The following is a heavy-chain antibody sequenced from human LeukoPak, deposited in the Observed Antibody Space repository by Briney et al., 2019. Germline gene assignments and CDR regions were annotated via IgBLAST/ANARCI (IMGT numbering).Heavy chain of an antibody. D-gene: IGHD1-26*01. J-gene: IGHJ4*02. CDR1: GGSISSSTYF. Sequence: PSETLSFTCTVSGGSISSSTYFWGWIRQPPGKGLEWIGTIYYSGSTYYNPSLKSRVTISVDSSKNQFSLRLSSVTAADTAMYYCSSGSYLYYFDYWGQGTLVTVS. CDR2: IYYSGST. CDR3: SSGSYLYYFDY. V-gene: IGHV4-39*07.